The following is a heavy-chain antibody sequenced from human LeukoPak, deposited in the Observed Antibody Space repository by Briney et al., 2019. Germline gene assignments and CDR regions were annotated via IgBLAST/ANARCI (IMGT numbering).Heavy chain of an antibody. J-gene: IGHJ6*04. CDR1: GDSITSIDW. V-gene: IGHV4-4*02. Sequence: SETLSLTCAVSGDSITSIDWWSWVRQPPGKGLEWIGEIHHTGSTNYNPSLKSRVTISVDKSKNQFSLNFNSLTAADTAVYYCARHARGYTSPSTGYYSMDVWGKGTSVTISS. D-gene: IGHD5-18*01. CDR2: IHHTGST. CDR3: ARHARGYTSPSTGYYSMDV.